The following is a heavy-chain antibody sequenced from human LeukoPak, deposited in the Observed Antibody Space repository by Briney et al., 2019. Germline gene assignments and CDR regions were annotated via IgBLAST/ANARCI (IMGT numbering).Heavy chain of an antibody. V-gene: IGHV1-58*01. Sequence: GTSVKVSCKASGFTFTSSAVQWVRQARGQRLEWIGWIVVGSGNTNYAQKFQERVTITRDMSTSTAYMELSSLRSEDTAVYYCAADSGYSSGWYRYYYYGMDVWGQGTTVTVSS. D-gene: IGHD6-19*01. CDR2: IVVGSGNT. J-gene: IGHJ6*02. CDR1: GFTFTSSA. CDR3: AADSGYSSGWYRYYYYGMDV.